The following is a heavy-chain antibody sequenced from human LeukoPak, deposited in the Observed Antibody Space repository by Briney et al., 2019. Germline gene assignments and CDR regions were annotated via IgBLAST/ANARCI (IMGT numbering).Heavy chain of an antibody. CDR2: VEEDGSEK. CDR1: GYALRSDW. CDR3: AKNSGWLQLGD. D-gene: IGHD5-24*01. J-gene: IGHJ4*02. Sequence: GGSLRLSCAVCGYALRSDWMVWVRQAPGKGLEWVATVEEDGSEKDYVDSVKGRFTISADSARNSLYLQMNSLRPEDTALYYCAKNSGWLQLGDWGQGTLVTVSS. V-gene: IGHV3-7*01.